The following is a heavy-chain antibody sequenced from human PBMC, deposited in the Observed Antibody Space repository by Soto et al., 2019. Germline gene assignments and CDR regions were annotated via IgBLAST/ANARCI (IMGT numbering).Heavy chain of an antibody. CDR1: GYIFTSYW. J-gene: IGHJ6*02. Sequence: GETLKISCNGSGYIFTSYWISWVRQMPGKGREGMGRIDPSDSYTNYSPSFQAHVTISADKSISTAYLQWSSLKASDTAMYYCERQLRVLRFLEWSKTEEYYYYGMDVWGQGTTVTVSS. CDR2: IDPSDSYT. CDR3: ERQLRVLRFLEWSKTEEYYYYGMDV. V-gene: IGHV5-10-1*01. D-gene: IGHD3-3*01.